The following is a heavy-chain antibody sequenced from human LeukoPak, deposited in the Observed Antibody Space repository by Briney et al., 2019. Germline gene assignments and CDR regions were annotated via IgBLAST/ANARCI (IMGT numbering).Heavy chain of an antibody. Sequence: PGRSLRLSCAASGFTFSSYGMHWVRQAPGKGLEWVAVIWYDGSNKYYADSVKGRFTISRDNSKNMLYLQMNSLRAEDTAVYYCARKVHYYGSGSSYGMDVWGKGTTVTVSS. CDR1: GFTFSSYG. CDR3: ARKVHYYGSGSSYGMDV. V-gene: IGHV3-33*01. J-gene: IGHJ6*04. CDR2: IWYDGSNK. D-gene: IGHD3-10*01.